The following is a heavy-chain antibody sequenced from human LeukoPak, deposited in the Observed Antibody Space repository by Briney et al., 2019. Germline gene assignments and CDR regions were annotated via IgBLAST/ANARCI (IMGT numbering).Heavy chain of an antibody. CDR2: IIPIFGAA. J-gene: IGHJ4*02. Sequence: SVKVSCKASGGTISSHAISWVRQAPGQALEGMGGIIPIFGAAKYAQKFQGRVTITTEESTSTAYMALSSLTTEDTAVYYCARGAGTSPIYYWGQGTLVTVSS. V-gene: IGHV1-69*05. CDR3: ARGAGTSPIYY. D-gene: IGHD1-7*01. CDR1: GGTISSHA.